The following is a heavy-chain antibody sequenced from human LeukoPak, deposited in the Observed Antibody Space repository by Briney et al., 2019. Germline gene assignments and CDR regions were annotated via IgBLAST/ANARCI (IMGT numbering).Heavy chain of an antibody. CDR3: SGSYVYYYYYYMDV. J-gene: IGHJ6*03. CDR2: IYYSGST. CDR1: GGSITSYY. Sequence: SETLSLTCTVSGGSITSYYWSWIRQPPGKGLEWIGYIYYSGSTNYNPSLKSRVTISVDTSKNQFSLKLSSVTAADTAVYYCSGSYVYYYYYYMDVWGKGTTVTISS. D-gene: IGHD1-26*01. V-gene: IGHV4-59*01.